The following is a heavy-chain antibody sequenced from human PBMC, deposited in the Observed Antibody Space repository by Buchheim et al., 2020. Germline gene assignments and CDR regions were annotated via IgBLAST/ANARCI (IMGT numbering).Heavy chain of an antibody. V-gene: IGHV4-34*01. J-gene: IGHJ4*02. D-gene: IGHD3-3*01. CDR1: GGSFSGYY. Sequence: QVQLQQWGAGLLKPSETLSLTCAVYGGSFSGYYWSWIRQPPGKGLEWIGEINHSGSTNYNLSLKSRVTISVDTSKNQFSLKLSSVTAADTAVYYCARLNTIFGVAGFDYWGQGTL. CDR2: INHSGST. CDR3: ARLNTIFGVAGFDY.